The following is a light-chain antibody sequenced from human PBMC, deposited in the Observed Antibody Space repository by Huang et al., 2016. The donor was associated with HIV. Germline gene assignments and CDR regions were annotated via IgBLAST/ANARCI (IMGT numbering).Light chain of an antibody. V-gene: IGKV1-33*01. CDR2: DSS. CDR1: KDIRKY. Sequence: DIQMTQSPSSRSASVGDRVTITGQASKDIRKYLNWYQQKPGRAPKLLIYDSSNLEGGVPSRFSGSGSGTNFTFTISSLHAEDVATYYCQQYDNLYIFGQGTKVEIK. CDR3: QQYDNLYI. J-gene: IGKJ1*01.